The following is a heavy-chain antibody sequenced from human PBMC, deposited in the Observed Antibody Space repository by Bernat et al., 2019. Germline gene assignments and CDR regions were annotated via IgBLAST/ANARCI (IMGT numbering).Heavy chain of an antibody. D-gene: IGHD3-10*01. V-gene: IGHV3-30*18. CDR1: GFTFSSYG. Sequence: QVQLVESGGGVVQPGRSLRLSCAASGFTFSSYGMHWVRQAPGKGLEWVAVISYDGSNKYYADSVKGRFTISRDNSKNTLYLQMNSLRAEDTAVYYCAKEATMVRTPTREALDYYYDGMDVWGQGTMVTVSS. CDR3: AKEATMVRTPTREALDYYYDGMDV. CDR2: ISYDGSNK. J-gene: IGHJ6*02.